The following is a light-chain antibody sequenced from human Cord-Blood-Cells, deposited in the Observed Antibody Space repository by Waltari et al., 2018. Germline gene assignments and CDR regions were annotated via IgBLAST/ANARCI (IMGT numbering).Light chain of an antibody. J-gene: IGKJ4*01. V-gene: IGKV2-28*01. Sequence: DIVMTQSPLSLPVTPGEPASISCRSSQGLLHSNGYNYLDRYLQKPGQSPQLLIYLGSKRVSGVPDMFRGSGSGTVFTLKISRVEGEDGGVYYCMQALQTPITFGGGTKVEI. CDR1: QGLLHSNGYNY. CDR3: MQALQTPIT. CDR2: LGS.